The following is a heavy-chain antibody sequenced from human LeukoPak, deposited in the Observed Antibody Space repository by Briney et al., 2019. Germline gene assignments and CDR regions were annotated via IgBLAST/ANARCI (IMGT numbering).Heavy chain of an antibody. D-gene: IGHD3-9*01. CDR2: IYYSGST. Sequence: SETQTLICTVSGGSISSISYYWGWIRQPPGKGLEWIGSIYYSGSTYYNPSLKSRVTISVDRSKNQFSLKLTSVTAADTAVYYCARGGEGYDILTGYYTNYYGMDVWGQGTTVTVSS. CDR1: GGSISSISYY. V-gene: IGHV4-39*07. CDR3: ARGGEGYDILTGYYTNYYGMDV. J-gene: IGHJ6*02.